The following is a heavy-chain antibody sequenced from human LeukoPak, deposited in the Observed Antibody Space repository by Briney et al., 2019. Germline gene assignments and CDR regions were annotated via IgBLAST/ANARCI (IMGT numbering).Heavy chain of an antibody. D-gene: IGHD4-17*01. Sequence: PGGSLRLSCAASRFTFSSYGMSWVRQAPGKGLEWVSSISGSGGSTYYADSVKGRFTISRDNSKNTLYLQMNSLRAEDTAVYYCARETGSAVGSTDFDYWGQGTLVTVSS. CDR2: ISGSGGST. J-gene: IGHJ4*02. CDR1: RFTFSSYG. V-gene: IGHV3-23*01. CDR3: ARETGSAVGSTDFDY.